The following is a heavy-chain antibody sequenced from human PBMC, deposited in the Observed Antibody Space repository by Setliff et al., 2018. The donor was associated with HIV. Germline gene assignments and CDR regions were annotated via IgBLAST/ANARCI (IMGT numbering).Heavy chain of an antibody. Sequence: ASVKVSCKASGYTFSSYDINWVQQATGQGLEWMGWMNPNSGNTGYAQKFQGRVTMTRNTSISTAYMELSSLRSEDTAVYYCARAVGHCSDCSYNMYYYYMDVWGKGTTVTVSS. V-gene: IGHV1-8*02. CDR2: MNPNSGNT. D-gene: IGHD2-15*01. J-gene: IGHJ6*03. CDR1: GYTFSSYD. CDR3: ARAVGHCSDCSYNMYYYYMDV.